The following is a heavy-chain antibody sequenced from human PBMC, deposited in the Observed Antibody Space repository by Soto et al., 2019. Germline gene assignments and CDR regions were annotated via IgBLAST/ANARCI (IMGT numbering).Heavy chain of an antibody. J-gene: IGHJ6*02. CDR2: VSYDVDNK. D-gene: IGHD2-2*01. CDR1: GFTFSSHV. Sequence: GGSVRLSCAASGFTFSSHVMHWVRQTTGKGLEWVATVSYDVDNKKYACAVKGQFTVSRDNGKNTLSQQMNSLRPEDTAVYYCAKDSGYQLPDNFFYYGLDVWGQGTTVTVS. V-gene: IGHV3-30*18. CDR3: AKDSGYQLPDNFFYYGLDV.